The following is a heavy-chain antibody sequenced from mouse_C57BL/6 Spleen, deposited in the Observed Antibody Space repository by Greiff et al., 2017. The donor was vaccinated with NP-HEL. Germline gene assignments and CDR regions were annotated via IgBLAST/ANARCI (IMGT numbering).Heavy chain of an antibody. CDR3: ARSYYYGNPYWYFDV. D-gene: IGHD1-1*01. CDR1: GYSITSDY. CDR2: ISYSGST. V-gene: IGHV3-8*01. J-gene: IGHJ1*03. Sequence: EVQGVESGPGLAKPSQTLSLTCSVTGYSITSDYWNWIRKFPGTKLEYMGYISYSGSTYYNPSLKSRISITRDTSKNQYYLQLNSVTTEDTATYYCARSYYYGNPYWYFDVWGTGTTVTVSS.